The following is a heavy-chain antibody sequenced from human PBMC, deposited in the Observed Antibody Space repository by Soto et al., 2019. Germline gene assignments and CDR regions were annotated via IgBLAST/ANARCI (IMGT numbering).Heavy chain of an antibody. J-gene: IGHJ5*02. V-gene: IGHV1-8*01. CDR1: GYSFTNND. Sequence: ASVKVSCKASGYSFTNNDVSWVRQAAGQGLEWMGWMNPGSGDTGYAQKFQGRVTMTRDISIATAYMELSSLRSDDTAIYYCARMATFGSLNWFDPWGQGTLVTVSS. CDR3: ARMATFGSLNWFDP. CDR2: MNPGSGDT. D-gene: IGHD3-16*01.